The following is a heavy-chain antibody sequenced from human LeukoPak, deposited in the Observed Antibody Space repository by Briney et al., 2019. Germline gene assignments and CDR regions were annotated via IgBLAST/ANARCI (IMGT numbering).Heavy chain of an antibody. CDR2: INPGGGST. CDR1: GYTFTSYY. Sequence: ASVTVSCKASGYTFTSYYMHWVRQAPGQGLEWMGIINPGGGSTSYAQKFQGRVTMTRDMSTSTVYMELSSLRSEDTAVYYCAMKVVYDAFDIWGQGTMVTVSS. D-gene: IGHD3-22*01. V-gene: IGHV1-46*01. CDR3: AMKVVYDAFDI. J-gene: IGHJ3*02.